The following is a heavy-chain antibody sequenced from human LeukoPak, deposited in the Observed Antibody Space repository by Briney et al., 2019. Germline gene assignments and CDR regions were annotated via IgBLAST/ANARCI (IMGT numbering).Heavy chain of an antibody. CDR1: GFTFRSYG. Sequence: PGGSLRLSCAASGFTFRSYGMHWVRQAPGKGLEWVAIILDDGTNKYYADYVEGRFTISRDNSKNTLYLQMNSLRVEDTAVYSCARGGMVRGVTISYYFDYWGKGTLVTVPS. V-gene: IGHV3-33*01. CDR2: ILDDGTNK. CDR3: ARGGMVRGVTISYYFDY. D-gene: IGHD3-10*01. J-gene: IGHJ4*02.